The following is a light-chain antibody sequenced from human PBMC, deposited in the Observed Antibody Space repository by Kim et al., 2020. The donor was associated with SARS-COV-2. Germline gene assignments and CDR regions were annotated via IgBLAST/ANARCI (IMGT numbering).Light chain of an antibody. CDR1: RSYVGSYNY. CDR2: DVF. J-gene: IGLJ1*01. V-gene: IGLV2-14*03. CDR3: SSYTSSNTYV. Sequence: GQSITISCTGTRSYVGSYNYVSWYQHHPRKAPKFIIYDVFKRPSGVSNRFSGSTSGITASLTISGLQAEDEADYYCSSYTSSNTYVFGPGTKVTVL.